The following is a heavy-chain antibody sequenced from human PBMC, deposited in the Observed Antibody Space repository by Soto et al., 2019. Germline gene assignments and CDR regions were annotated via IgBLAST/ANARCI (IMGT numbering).Heavy chain of an antibody. CDR2: ISSSSSYI. CDR1: GFTFSSYS. CDR3: ARVNADLGELSVDY. D-gene: IGHD3-16*02. V-gene: IGHV3-21*01. Sequence: GGSLRLSCAASGFTFSSYSMNWVRQAPGKGLEWVSSISSSSSYIYYADSVKGRFTISRDNAKNSLYLQMNSLRAEDTAVYYCARVNADLGELSVDYWGQGTLVTVSS. J-gene: IGHJ4*02.